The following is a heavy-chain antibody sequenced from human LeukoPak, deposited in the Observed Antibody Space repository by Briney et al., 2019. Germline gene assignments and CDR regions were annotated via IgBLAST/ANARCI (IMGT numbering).Heavy chain of an antibody. V-gene: IGHV4-31*03. J-gene: IGHJ4*02. D-gene: IGHD3-3*01. CDR1: GGSISSGGYH. CDR3: ARETHYDFWSGYLFDY. Sequence: SETLSLTCSVSGGSISSGGYHWSWIRQHPGKGLEWIGYIYHSGSTYYNPSLKSRVTISVDTSKNQFSLKLSSVTAADTAVYYCARETHYDFWSGYLFDYWGQGTLVTVSS. CDR2: IYHSGST.